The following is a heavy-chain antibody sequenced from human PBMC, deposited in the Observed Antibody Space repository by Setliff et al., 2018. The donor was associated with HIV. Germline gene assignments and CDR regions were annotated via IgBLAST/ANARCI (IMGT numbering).Heavy chain of an antibody. Sequence: ASVKVSCKASGYFFTTYGISWVRQAPGQGLEWMGWTSAYNGHTDYAQNLQGRVTMTTDTSTNTAYMELRSLKPDDTAVYYCAREVDGLELDHWGQGTLVTVSS. J-gene: IGHJ4*02. V-gene: IGHV1-18*01. CDR1: GYFFTTYG. CDR2: TSAYNGHT. CDR3: AREVDGLELDH.